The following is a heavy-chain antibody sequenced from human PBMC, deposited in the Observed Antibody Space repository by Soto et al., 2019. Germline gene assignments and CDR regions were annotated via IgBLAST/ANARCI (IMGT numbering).Heavy chain of an antibody. CDR3: ARDLSELSDYYYYGMDV. Sequence: GGSLTVSCAAPVFTFASYAMQWVGEAEGKGLEWVAVIWYDGSNKYYADSVKGRFTISRDNSKNTLYLQMNSLRAEDTAVYYCARDLSELSDYYYYGMDVWGQGT. CDR1: VFTFASYA. CDR2: IWYDGSNK. J-gene: IGHJ6*02. V-gene: IGHV3-33*01. D-gene: IGHD3-16*02.